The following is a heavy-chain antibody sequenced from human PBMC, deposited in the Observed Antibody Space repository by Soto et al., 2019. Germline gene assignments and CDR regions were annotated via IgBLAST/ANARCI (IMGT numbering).Heavy chain of an antibody. D-gene: IGHD1-20*01. J-gene: IGHJ6*02. Sequence: GASVKVSCKATGYTFTSYGISWVRQAPGQGLEWMGWISAYNGNTNYAQKPQGRVTMTTDTSTSTAYMELRSLRSDDTAVYYCASGITGTGYGMDVWGQGTTVTVSS. V-gene: IGHV1-18*01. CDR3: ASGITGTGYGMDV. CDR2: ISAYNGNT. CDR1: GYTFTSYG.